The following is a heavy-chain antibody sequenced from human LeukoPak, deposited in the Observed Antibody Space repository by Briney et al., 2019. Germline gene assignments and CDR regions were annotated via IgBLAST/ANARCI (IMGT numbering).Heavy chain of an antibody. CDR1: GFTFSNYW. CDR2: IKSDGSST. CDR3: ARKRPNYFDY. J-gene: IGHJ4*02. Sequence: GGSLRPSCAASGFTFSNYWMHWVRQAPGEALMWVSRIKSDGSSTTYADSVKGRFTISRDNSKNTLYLQMNSLRAEDTALYYCARKRPNYFDYWGQGTLVTVSS. V-gene: IGHV3-74*01.